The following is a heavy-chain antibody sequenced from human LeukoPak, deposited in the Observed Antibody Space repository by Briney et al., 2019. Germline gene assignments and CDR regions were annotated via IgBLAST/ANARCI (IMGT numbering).Heavy chain of an antibody. CDR1: GFTFDDYA. D-gene: IGHD4-17*01. CDR2: ISWNRGSI. V-gene: IGHV3-9*01. CDR3: AKDSAGYGDGWFDP. J-gene: IGHJ5*02. Sequence: QPGRSLRLSCAASGFTFDDYAMPWVRQAPGKGLEWVSGISWNRGSIGYADSVKGRFTISRDNAKNSLYLQMNSLRAEDAALYYCAKDSAGYGDGWFDPWGQGTLVTVSS.